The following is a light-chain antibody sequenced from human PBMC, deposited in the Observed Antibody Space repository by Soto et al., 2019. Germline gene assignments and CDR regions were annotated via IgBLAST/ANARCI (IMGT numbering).Light chain of an antibody. V-gene: IGKV1D-12*01. CDR2: GAS. CDR1: QDISGY. J-gene: IGKJ5*01. Sequence: DIQVTQYPSSVYASIGYRVTITFRASQDISGYLAWYQHKPGRTPELLIHGASRLQSGVPARFSGSGSGTDFTLSINSLQPEDFATYYCQQAYSFPITFGQGARLEIK. CDR3: QQAYSFPIT.